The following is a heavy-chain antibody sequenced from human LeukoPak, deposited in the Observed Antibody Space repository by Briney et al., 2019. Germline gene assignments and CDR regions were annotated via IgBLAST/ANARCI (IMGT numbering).Heavy chain of an antibody. J-gene: IGHJ4*02. CDR1: GFTFSNFG. V-gene: IGHV3-30*02. CDR2: IRYDGSNK. Sequence: GGSLRLSCAASGFTFSNFGMHWVRQAPGKGLEWVAFIRYDGSNKYHADSVKGRFTISRDNSKNTLYLQMNSLSGEDTAVYYCAKGALAGTTFDCWGQGTLVTVSS. D-gene: IGHD6-19*01. CDR3: AKGALAGTTFDC.